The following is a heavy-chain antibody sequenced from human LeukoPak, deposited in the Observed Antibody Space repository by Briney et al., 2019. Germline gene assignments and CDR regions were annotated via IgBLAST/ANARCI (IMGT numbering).Heavy chain of an antibody. CDR3: ARAHNWKYGSFDF. Sequence: GGSLRLSCAASGFTFSSYSMNWVRQAPGKGLEWVSCVSSSSSYIYYADSVKGRFTISRDNAKNSLYLQMNSLRAEDTAVYYCARAHNWKYGSFDFWGQGTLVTVSS. CDR2: VSSSSSYI. J-gene: IGHJ4*02. V-gene: IGHV3-21*01. CDR1: GFTFSSYS. D-gene: IGHD1-7*01.